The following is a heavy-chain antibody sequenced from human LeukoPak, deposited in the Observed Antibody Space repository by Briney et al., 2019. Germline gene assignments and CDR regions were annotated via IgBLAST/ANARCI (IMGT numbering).Heavy chain of an antibody. Sequence: PGGTLSLSCAVSGFTVITNDMTWVRQAPGKGLEWVSGISGSGGSTYSADSVKGGFTISRDNSKNTLYLQMNSLRAEDTAVYYCAKDLNGRISGSTYYDYWGQGTLVTVSS. D-gene: IGHD1-7*01. CDR3: AKDLNGRISGSTYYDY. J-gene: IGHJ4*02. CDR1: GFTVITND. V-gene: IGHV3-23*01. CDR2: ISGSGGST.